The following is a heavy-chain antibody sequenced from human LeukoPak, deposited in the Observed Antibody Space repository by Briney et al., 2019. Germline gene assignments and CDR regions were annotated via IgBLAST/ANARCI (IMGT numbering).Heavy chain of an antibody. Sequence: GGSLRLSCAASGFTFSSYSMNWVRQAPGKGLEWGSSISSRSSYIYYADSVKRRFTISRDNDKNLLYLKMNSLRAEDTAVYYCARARVILTGSPRGMDVWGKATTVTVSS. CDR2: ISSRSSYI. CDR3: ARARVILTGSPRGMDV. J-gene: IGHJ6*04. V-gene: IGHV3-21*01. CDR1: GFTFSSYS. D-gene: IGHD3-9*01.